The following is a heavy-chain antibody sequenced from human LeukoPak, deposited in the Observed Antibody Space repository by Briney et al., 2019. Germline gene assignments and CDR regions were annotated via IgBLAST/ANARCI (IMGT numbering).Heavy chain of an antibody. Sequence: GGSLRLSCAASGFTFRSYWMSWVRQAPGKGLEWVANLKQDESEKNYVDSAKGRFTISRDNAKSTLSLQMNSLRVEDTAVYYCVRGGGAKADYWGQGSLVIVSS. CDR1: GFTFRSYW. CDR3: VRGGGAKADY. J-gene: IGHJ4*02. CDR2: LKQDESEK. D-gene: IGHD1-26*01. V-gene: IGHV3-7*03.